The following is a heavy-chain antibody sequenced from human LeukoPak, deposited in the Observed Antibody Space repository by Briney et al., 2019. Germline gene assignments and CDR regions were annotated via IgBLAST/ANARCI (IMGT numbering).Heavy chain of an antibody. V-gene: IGHV4-59*01. CDR2: IYYSGST. CDR3: ARVVPAINWFDP. D-gene: IGHD2-2*01. CDR1: GGSISSYY. J-gene: IGHJ5*02. Sequence: SETLSLTCTVSGGSISSYYWSWIRQPPGKGLEWIGYIYYSGSTNYNPSLKSRVTISVDTSKNQFTLKLSSVTAADTAVYYCARVVPAINWFDPWGQGTLVTVSS.